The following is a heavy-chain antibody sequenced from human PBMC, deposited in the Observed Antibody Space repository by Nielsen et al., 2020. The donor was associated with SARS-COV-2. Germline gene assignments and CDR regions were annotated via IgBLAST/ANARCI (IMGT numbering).Heavy chain of an antibody. CDR2: IGTAGDT. D-gene: IGHD3-22*01. Sequence: GESLRLSCAASGFTFSSYDMHWVRQATGKGLEWVSAIGTAGDTYYPGSVKGRFTISRENAKNSLYLQMNSLRAGDTAVYYCARVGYDSSGYYYRYWYFDLWGRGTLVTVSS. CDR3: ARVGYDSSGYYYRYWYFDL. V-gene: IGHV3-13*01. CDR1: GFTFSSYD. J-gene: IGHJ2*01.